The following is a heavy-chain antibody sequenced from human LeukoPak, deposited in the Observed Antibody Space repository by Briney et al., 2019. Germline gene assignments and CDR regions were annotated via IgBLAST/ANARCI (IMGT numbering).Heavy chain of an antibody. CDR2: IKPSSGAT. Sequence: EASVKVSCKASGYTFSGHYMHWVRQAPGQGLEWMGWIKPSSGATNYAQKFRGRVTMTRDTSNRTSYMELSRLRSDDTALYYCASCYYDSSGYYYLDYWGQGTLVTVSS. J-gene: IGHJ4*02. V-gene: IGHV1-2*02. CDR3: ASCYYDSSGYYYLDY. CDR1: GYTFSGHY. D-gene: IGHD3-22*01.